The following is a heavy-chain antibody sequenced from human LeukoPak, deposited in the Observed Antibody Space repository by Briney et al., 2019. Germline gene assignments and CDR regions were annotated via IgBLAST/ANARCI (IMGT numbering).Heavy chain of an antibody. CDR1: GGSINNYY. CDR3: ARYRSSALDY. D-gene: IGHD6-19*01. V-gene: IGHV4-59*01. CDR2: IHYTGST. Sequence: SVTLSLTCTVSGGSINNYYWSWMRQPPGKGLEWIGYIHYTGSTKYNPSLQSRVTISVDTSKNQISLKLSSVTAADTAVYFCARYRSSALDYWGQGALVTVSS. J-gene: IGHJ4*02.